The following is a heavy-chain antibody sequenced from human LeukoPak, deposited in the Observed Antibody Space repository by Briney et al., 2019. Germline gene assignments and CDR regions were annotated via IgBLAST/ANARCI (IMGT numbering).Heavy chain of an antibody. V-gene: IGHV4-59*01. CDR2: TYYSGRT. D-gene: IGHD3-16*01. J-gene: IGHJ5*02. CDR3: ARFTPQGYGWGGYNRFDP. Sequence: SETLSLTCSVSGGSISSYYWSWIRQPPGRGLEWIGYTYYSGRTSYNPSLKSRVTISVDTSKNQFSLRLSSVTAADTAVYYCARFTPQGYGWGGYNRFDPWGQGTLVTVSS. CDR1: GGSISSYY.